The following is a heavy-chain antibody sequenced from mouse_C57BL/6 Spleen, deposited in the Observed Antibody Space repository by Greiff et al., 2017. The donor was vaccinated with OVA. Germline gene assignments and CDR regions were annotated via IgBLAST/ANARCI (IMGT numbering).Heavy chain of an antibody. Sequence: EVKLQESGPGLVKPSQSLSLTCSVTGYSITSGYYWNWIRQFPGNKLEWMGYISYDGSNNYNPSLKNRISITRDTSKNQFFLKLNSVTTEDTATYYCARDGVVLDYWGQGTTLTVSS. CDR2: ISYDGSN. J-gene: IGHJ2*01. CDR1: GYSITSGYY. D-gene: IGHD1-1*02. V-gene: IGHV3-6*01. CDR3: ARDGVVLDY.